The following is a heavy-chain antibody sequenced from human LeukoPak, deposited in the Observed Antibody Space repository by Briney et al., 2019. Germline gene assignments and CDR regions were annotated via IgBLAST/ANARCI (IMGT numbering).Heavy chain of an antibody. V-gene: IGHV1-18*01. CDR2: ISAYNGNT. CDR3: ARVPSYDSSGYYLGDHWYFDL. D-gene: IGHD3-22*01. CDR1: GYTFTSYG. Sequence: ASVTVSCKASGYTFTSYGISWVRQAPGQGVEWMGWISAYNGNTHYTQKLQGRVTMTTDTSPSTAYMELRSLTSDDTAVYYCARVPSYDSSGYYLGDHWYFDLWGRGTLVTVSS. J-gene: IGHJ2*01.